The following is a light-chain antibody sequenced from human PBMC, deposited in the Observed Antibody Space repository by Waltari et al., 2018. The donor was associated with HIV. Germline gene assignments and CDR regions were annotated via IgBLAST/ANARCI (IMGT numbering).Light chain of an antibody. CDR3: AAWDDSLNGQGV. CDR1: SSNIGSNT. CDR2: HKN. J-gene: IGLJ2*01. V-gene: IGLV1-44*01. Sequence: QSVLTQPPSASGTPGQRVTISCSGSSSNIGSNTVNWYQHLPGTAPQLLIYHKNQRPAVVPDRFAGSKSGTSAALAISGLQSEDEADYYCAAWDDSLNGQGVFGGGTKLTVL.